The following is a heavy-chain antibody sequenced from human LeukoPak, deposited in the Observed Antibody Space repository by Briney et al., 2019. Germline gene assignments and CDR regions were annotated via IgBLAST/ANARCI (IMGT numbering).Heavy chain of an antibody. Sequence: SETLSLTCTLTGGSINNYYWRWIRQPPGKCMEWIGYIYYSGSTNYNPSLKSRDTISLDTSKNQFSLKLSSMTAADTAVYYCARDSPYSSSWLDYWGQGTLVTVSS. CDR3: ARDSPYSSSWLDY. CDR1: GGSINNYY. V-gene: IGHV4-59*01. J-gene: IGHJ4*02. D-gene: IGHD6-13*01. CDR2: IYYSGST.